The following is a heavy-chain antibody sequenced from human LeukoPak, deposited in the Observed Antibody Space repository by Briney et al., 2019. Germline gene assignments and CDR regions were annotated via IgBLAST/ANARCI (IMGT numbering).Heavy chain of an antibody. V-gene: IGHV4-59*12. Sequence: SETLSLTCTVSGGSISSYYWSWIRQPPGKGLEWIGYIYYSGSTYYNPSLKSRVTISVDTSKNQFSLKLSSVTAADTAVYYCARDLSSSSSEGDYWGQGTLSPSPQ. CDR1: GGSISSYY. CDR2: IYYSGST. CDR3: ARDLSSSSSEGDY. D-gene: IGHD6-6*01. J-gene: IGHJ4*02.